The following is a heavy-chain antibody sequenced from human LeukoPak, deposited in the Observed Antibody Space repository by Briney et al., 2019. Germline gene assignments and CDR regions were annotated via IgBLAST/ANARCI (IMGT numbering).Heavy chain of an antibody. CDR1: GGSISSGDYY. CDR2: IYYSGST. D-gene: IGHD6-19*01. CDR3: ARVNSGWYFDY. J-gene: IGHJ4*02. Sequence: SETLSLTCTVSGGSISSGDYYWSWIRQPPGKGLEWIGYIYYSGSTYYNPSLKSRVTISVDTSKNQFSLKLSSVTAADTAVYYCARVNSGWYFDYWGQGTLVTVSS. V-gene: IGHV4-30-4*02.